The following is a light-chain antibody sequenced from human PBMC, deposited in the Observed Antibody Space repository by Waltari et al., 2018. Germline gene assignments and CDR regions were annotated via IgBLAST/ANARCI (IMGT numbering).Light chain of an antibody. Sequence: QTVLTQSPSVSAAPGQRVTISCSGGSSNIGSHYVSWYQQVPGTAPKLLMHENEKLPSGIAYRFTGSKSGTSATLDITGLQAGDEADYYCGTWDSSLSGVIFGGGTKLTVL. V-gene: IGLV1-51*01. CDR2: ENE. CDR3: GTWDSSLSGVI. CDR1: SSNIGSHY. J-gene: IGLJ2*01.